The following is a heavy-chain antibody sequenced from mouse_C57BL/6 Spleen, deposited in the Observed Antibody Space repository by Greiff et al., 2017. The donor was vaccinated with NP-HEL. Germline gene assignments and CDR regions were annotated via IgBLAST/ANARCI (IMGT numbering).Heavy chain of an antibody. D-gene: IGHD1-1*01. CDR3: ARRYYGSSPWFAY. J-gene: IGHJ3*01. Sequence: VQLKQSVAELVRPGASVKLSCTASGFNIKNTYMHWVKQRPEQGLEWIGRIDPANGNTKYAPKFQGKATITADTSSNTAYLQLSSLTSEDTAIYYCARRYYGSSPWFAYWGQGTLVTVSA. CDR2: IDPANGNT. V-gene: IGHV14-3*01. CDR1: GFNIKNTY.